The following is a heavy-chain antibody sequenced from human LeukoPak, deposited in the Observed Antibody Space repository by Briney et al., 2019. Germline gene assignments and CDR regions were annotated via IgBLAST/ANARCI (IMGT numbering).Heavy chain of an antibody. Sequence: SETLSLTCTVSGGSISSSSYYWGWIRQPPGKGLEWIGSIYYSGSTYYNPSLKSRVTISVDTSKNQFSLKLSSVTAADTAVYYCARRTVTAAGWFDPWGQGTLVTVSS. CDR3: ARRTVTAAGWFDP. J-gene: IGHJ5*02. CDR2: IYYSGST. V-gene: IGHV4-39*01. D-gene: IGHD2-21*02. CDR1: GGSISSSSYY.